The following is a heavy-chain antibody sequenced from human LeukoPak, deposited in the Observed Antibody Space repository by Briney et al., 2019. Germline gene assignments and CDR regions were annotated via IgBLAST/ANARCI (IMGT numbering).Heavy chain of an antibody. CDR3: AREGIAGPKDV. D-gene: IGHD6-13*01. V-gene: IGHV3-21*01. CDR1: GFIFSSYS. CDR2: ITSSSNYI. Sequence: GGSLRLSCAASGFIFSSYSMNWVRQAPGKGLEWVSSITSSSNYINYADSVKGRFTISRDNAKNSLYLQMNSLIVEDTALYYCAREGIAGPKDVWGKGTTVTVSS. J-gene: IGHJ6*04.